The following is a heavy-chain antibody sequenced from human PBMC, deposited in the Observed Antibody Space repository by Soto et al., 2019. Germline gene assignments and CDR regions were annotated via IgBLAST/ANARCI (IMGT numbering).Heavy chain of an antibody. Sequence: GASVKVSCKASGYTFTSYGISWVRQAPGQGLEWMGWISAYNGNTNYAQKLQGRVTMTTDTSTSTAYMELRSLRSDDTAVYYCARDPLANTMVRRGVPPLEDYWGQGTLVTVSS. D-gene: IGHD3-10*01. CDR1: GYTFTSYG. CDR3: ARDPLANTMVRRGVPPLEDY. V-gene: IGHV1-18*01. J-gene: IGHJ4*02. CDR2: ISAYNGNT.